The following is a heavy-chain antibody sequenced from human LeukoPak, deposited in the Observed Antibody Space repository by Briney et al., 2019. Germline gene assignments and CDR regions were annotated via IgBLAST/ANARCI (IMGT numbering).Heavy chain of an antibody. CDR3: ARGPFGVVPEYYFGY. CDR1: GYTFTGYY. CDR2: INPNSGGT. D-gene: IGHD3-3*01. V-gene: IGHV1-2*02. Sequence: ASVKVSCKAFGYTFTGYYMHWVRQAPGQGLEWMGWINPNSGGTNYAQKFQGRVTMTRDTSISTAYMELSRLRSDDTAVYYCARGPFGVVPEYYFGYWGQGTLVTVSS. J-gene: IGHJ4*02.